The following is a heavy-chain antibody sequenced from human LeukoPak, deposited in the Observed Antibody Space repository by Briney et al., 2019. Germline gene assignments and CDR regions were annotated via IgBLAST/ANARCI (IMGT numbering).Heavy chain of an antibody. CDR2: ISWNSGSI. Sequence: PGRSLRLSCAASGFTFDDYAMHWVRQAPGKGLEWVSGISWNSGSIGYADSVKGRFTISRDNAKNSLYLQMNSLRAEDTALYYCAKGGRIAARPPFDYWGQGTLVTVSS. J-gene: IGHJ4*02. V-gene: IGHV3-9*01. CDR3: AKGGRIAARPPFDY. CDR1: GFTFDDYA. D-gene: IGHD6-6*01.